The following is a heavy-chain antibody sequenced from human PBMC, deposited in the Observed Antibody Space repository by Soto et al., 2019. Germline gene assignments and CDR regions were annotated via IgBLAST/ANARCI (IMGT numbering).Heavy chain of an antibody. D-gene: IGHD3-3*01. CDR1: GYTFTGYY. Sequence: ASVKVSCKASGYTFTGYYMHWVRQAPGQGLEWMGWINPNSGGTNYAQKFQGWVTMTRDTSISTAYMELSRLRSDDTAVYYCARDLGYYDFWSGLLSYYGMDVWGQGTTVTVSS. V-gene: IGHV1-2*04. CDR2: INPNSGGT. CDR3: ARDLGYYDFWSGLLSYYGMDV. J-gene: IGHJ6*02.